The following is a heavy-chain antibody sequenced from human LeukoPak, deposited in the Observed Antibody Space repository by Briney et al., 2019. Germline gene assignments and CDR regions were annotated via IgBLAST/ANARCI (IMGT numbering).Heavy chain of an antibody. J-gene: IGHJ6*02. CDR1: GFTFSNAW. CDR3: TTDGTYYDILTGYWYYYYYGMDV. D-gene: IGHD3-9*01. CDR2: IKSKTDGGTT. Sequence: GGSLRLSCAASGFTFSNAWMSWVRQAPGKGLEWVGRIKSKTDGGTTDYAAPVKGRFTISRDDSKNTLYLQMNSLKTEDTAVYYCTTDGTYYDILTGYWYYYYYGMDVWGQGTTVTVSS. V-gene: IGHV3-15*01.